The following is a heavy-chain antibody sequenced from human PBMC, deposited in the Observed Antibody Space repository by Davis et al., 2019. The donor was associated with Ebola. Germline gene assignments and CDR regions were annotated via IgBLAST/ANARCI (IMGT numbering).Heavy chain of an antibody. CDR3: ARDLGRYDDH. V-gene: IGHV1-69*04. CDR2: IIPMVGTA. J-gene: IGHJ4*02. Sequence: AASVTVSCKASGGTFSTYDINWVRQAPGQGLEWVGRIIPMVGTATYAQKFQGRVTITADKSTSTAYMEMSGLRSEDTAVYYCARDLGRYDDHWGQGTLVTVSS. CDR1: GGTFSTYD. D-gene: IGHD1-26*01.